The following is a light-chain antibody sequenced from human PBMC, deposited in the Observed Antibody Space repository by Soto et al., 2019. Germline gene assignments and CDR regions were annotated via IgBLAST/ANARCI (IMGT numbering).Light chain of an antibody. CDR1: SSNIGTSA. J-gene: IGLJ2*01. CDR3: AAWDGSLNGVV. CDR2: SNS. V-gene: IGLV1-44*01. Sequence: QSVLTQPPSASGTPGQRVTISCSGSSSNIGTSAVNWYQQLPGMAPKLLIYSNSQRPSGVPDRFSASKSGTSASLAISGLQSEDEAEYYGAAWDGSLNGVVFGGGTKLTVL.